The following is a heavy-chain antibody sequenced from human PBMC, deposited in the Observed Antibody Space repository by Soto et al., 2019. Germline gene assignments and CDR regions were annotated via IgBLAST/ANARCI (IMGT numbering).Heavy chain of an antibody. Sequence: APGKVSCKVSRNNPTEISMHLVRQAPGKRLEWMGGFDPEDGETIYAQKFQGRVTMTEDTSTDTAYMELSSLRSEDTAVYYCATATDCSGGSCYGWFDPWGQGTLVTVSS. CDR3: ATATDCSGGSCYGWFDP. D-gene: IGHD2-15*01. J-gene: IGHJ5*02. CDR2: FDPEDGET. V-gene: IGHV1-24*01. CDR1: RNNPTEIS.